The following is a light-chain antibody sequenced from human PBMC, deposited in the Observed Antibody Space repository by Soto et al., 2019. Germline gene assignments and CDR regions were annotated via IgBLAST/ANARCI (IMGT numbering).Light chain of an antibody. J-gene: IGLJ1*01. V-gene: IGLV1-44*01. CDR3: CSSGGSPTYV. Sequence: QSVLTQPPSASGTPGQRVTISCSGDSSSIERNTVSWYQQLPGMAPKLLIYLNSRRPSGVPDRFSGSKSGNTASLTISGLKVEDEADYYCCSSGGSPTYVFGTGTKVTVL. CDR2: LNS. CDR1: SSSIERNT.